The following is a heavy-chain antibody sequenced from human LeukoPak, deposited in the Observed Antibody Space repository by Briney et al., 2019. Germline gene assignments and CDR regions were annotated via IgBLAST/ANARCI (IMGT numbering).Heavy chain of an antibody. J-gene: IGHJ4*02. D-gene: IGHD3-22*01. Sequence: GGSLRLSCAASGFTFSSYAISWVRQAPGQGLEWMGGIIPIFGTANYAQKFQGRVTITADESTSTAYMELSSLRSEDTAVYYCAREMIYDSSGYYHPFDYWGQGTLVTVSS. CDR3: AREMIYDSSGYYHPFDY. CDR2: IIPIFGTA. V-gene: IGHV1-69*01. CDR1: GFTFSSYA.